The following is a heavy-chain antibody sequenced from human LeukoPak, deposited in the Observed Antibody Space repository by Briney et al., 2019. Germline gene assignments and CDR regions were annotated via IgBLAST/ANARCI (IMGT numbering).Heavy chain of an antibody. CDR3: ARVLYYYDSSGYYYDY. Sequence: EGSLRLSCAASGFTFSSYWMHWVRQAPGKGLVWLSRINSDGSSTSYADSVKGRFTISRDNAKNSLYLQMNSLRAEDTAVYYCARVLYYYDSSGYYYDYWGQGTLVTVSS. V-gene: IGHV3-74*01. J-gene: IGHJ4*02. CDR1: GFTFSSYW. D-gene: IGHD3-22*01. CDR2: INSDGSST.